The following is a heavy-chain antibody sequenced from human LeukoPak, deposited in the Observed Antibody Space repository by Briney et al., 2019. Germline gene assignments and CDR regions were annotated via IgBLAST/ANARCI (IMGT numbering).Heavy chain of an antibody. CDR1: GFTVSSNY. J-gene: IGHJ4*02. CDR2: IYSSGST. CDR3: ARASWGYQFDS. V-gene: IGHV3-66*01. D-gene: IGHD5-12*01. Sequence: GGSLRLSCAASGFTVSSNYMSWVRQAPGKGLEWVSVIYSSGSTYYADSVKDRFTISRDNSRNTVDLQMNSLRVEDTAVYYCARASWGYQFDSWGQGTLVTVSS.